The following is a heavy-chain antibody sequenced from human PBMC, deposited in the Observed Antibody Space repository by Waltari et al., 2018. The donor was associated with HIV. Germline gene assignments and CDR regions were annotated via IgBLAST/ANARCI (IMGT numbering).Heavy chain of an antibody. Sequence: QVQLVQSGAEVKKPGASVKVSCKASGYTFTGYYMHWVRQAPGQGLEWMGWINPNSGATKDAQKFQGRVTMTRDTSISTAFMERSRLRSDDTAVYYCARDPLYAVAVADIDYWGQGTLVTVSS. CDR1: GYTFTGYY. CDR3: ARDPLYAVAVADIDY. V-gene: IGHV1-2*02. CDR2: INPNSGAT. J-gene: IGHJ4*02. D-gene: IGHD6-19*01.